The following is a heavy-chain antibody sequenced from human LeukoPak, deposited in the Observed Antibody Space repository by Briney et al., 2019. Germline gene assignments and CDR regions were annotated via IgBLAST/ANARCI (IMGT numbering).Heavy chain of an antibody. D-gene: IGHD6-13*01. CDR3: ARGLRLSAAGTNFDS. CDR2: IDYSGST. J-gene: IGHJ4*02. V-gene: IGHV4-59*07. Sequence: PSHTLSLSCCLSGGSIRRYSCIWIRQPPVRALDSIGYIDYSGSTNYNPSLKSRVTISLGTSNNQFSLKLSSVTAADTAVYYCARGLRLSAAGTNFDSWGQGTLVTVSS. CDR1: GGSIRRYS.